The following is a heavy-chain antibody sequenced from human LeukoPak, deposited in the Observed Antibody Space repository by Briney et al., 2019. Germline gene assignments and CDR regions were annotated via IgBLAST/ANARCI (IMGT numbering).Heavy chain of an antibody. CDR3: ARVYRSGGSCSFDY. CDR1: GGSISSGSYY. Sequence: SETLSLTCTVSGGSISSGSYYWSWIRQPAGKGLEWIGRIYTSGSTNYNPSLKSRVTISVDTSKNQFSLKLSSVTAADTAVYYCARVYRSGGSCSFDYWGQGTLVTVSS. J-gene: IGHJ4*02. V-gene: IGHV4-61*02. D-gene: IGHD2-15*01. CDR2: IYTSGST.